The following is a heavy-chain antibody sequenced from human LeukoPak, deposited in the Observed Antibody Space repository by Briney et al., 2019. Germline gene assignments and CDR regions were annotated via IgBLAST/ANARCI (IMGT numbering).Heavy chain of an antibody. CDR2: ISSSSSYI. CDR3: AKDRCSNGIGCYYYYMDV. J-gene: IGHJ6*03. V-gene: IGHV3-21*01. CDR1: GFTFSSYS. Sequence: PGGSLRLSCAASGFTFSSYSMNWVRQAPGKGLEWVSSISSSSSYIYYADSVKGRFTISRDNAKNSLYLQMISLRAEDTAVYYCAKDRCSNGIGCYYYYMDVWGKGTTVTISS. D-gene: IGHD2-8*01.